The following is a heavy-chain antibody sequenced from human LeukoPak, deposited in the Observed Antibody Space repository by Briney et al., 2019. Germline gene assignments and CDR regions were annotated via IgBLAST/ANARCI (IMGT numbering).Heavy chain of an antibody. J-gene: IGHJ4*02. CDR2: IWYDGSNK. CDR1: GFTFSSYG. V-gene: IGHV3-33*01. CDR3: ARAYTMIVVAVGGY. Sequence: GGSLRLSCAASGFTFSSYGMHWVRQAPGKGLERVAVIWYDGSNKYYADSVKGRFTISRDNSKNTLYLQMNSLRAEDTAVYYCARAYTMIVVAVGGYWGQGTLVTVSS. D-gene: IGHD3-22*01.